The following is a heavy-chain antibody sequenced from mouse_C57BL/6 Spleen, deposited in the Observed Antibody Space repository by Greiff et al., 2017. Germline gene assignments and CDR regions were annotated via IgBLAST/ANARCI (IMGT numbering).Heavy chain of an antibody. J-gene: IGHJ3*01. Sequence: EVKLVESGPELVKPGASVKIPCKASGYTFTDYNMDWVKQSHGKSLEWIGDINPNNGGTIYNQKFKGKATLTVDKSSSTAYMELRSLTSEDTAVYYCARSYGSSYPWFAYWGQGTLVTVSA. CDR2: INPNNGGT. CDR1: GYTFTDYN. CDR3: ARSYGSSYPWFAY. V-gene: IGHV1-18*01. D-gene: IGHD1-1*01.